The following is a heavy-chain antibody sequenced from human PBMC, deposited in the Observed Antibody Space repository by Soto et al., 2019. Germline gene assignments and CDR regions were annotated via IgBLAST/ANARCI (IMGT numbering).Heavy chain of an antibody. CDR1: GGTFSSYA. J-gene: IGHJ6*02. CDR3: ARDWLVGSLEIGGATPYYYYYYGMDV. CDR2: IIPIFGTA. V-gene: IGHV1-69*13. D-gene: IGHD1-26*01. Sequence: GASVKVSCKASGGTFSSYAISWVRQAPGQGLEWMGGIIPIFGTANYAQKFQGRVTITADESTSTAYMELSSLRSEDTAVYYCARDWLVGSLEIGGATPYYYYYYGMDVWGQGTTVTVSS.